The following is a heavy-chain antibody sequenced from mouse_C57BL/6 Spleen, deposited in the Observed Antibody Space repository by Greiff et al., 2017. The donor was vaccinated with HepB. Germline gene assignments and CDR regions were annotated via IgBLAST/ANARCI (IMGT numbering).Heavy chain of an antibody. D-gene: IGHD1-1*01. CDR3: ARGYYGSRTGFAY. Sequence: LQQPGAELVKPGASVKMSCKASGYTFTSYWITWVKQRPGQGLEWIGDIYPGSGSTNYNEKFKSKATLTVDTSSSTAYMQLSSLTSEDSAVYYCARGYYGSRTGFAYWGQGTLVTVSA. V-gene: IGHV1-55*01. J-gene: IGHJ3*01. CDR1: GYTFTSYW. CDR2: IYPGSGST.